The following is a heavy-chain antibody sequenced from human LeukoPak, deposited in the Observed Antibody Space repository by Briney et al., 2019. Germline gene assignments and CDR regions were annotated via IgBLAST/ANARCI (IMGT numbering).Heavy chain of an antibody. V-gene: IGHV3-30*18. CDR1: GFSFTSYG. CDR3: AKDWGFQFASGSYCEY. J-gene: IGHJ4*02. CDR2: ISYDGSNK. Sequence: GRSLRLSCAASGFSFTSYGMHWVRQAPGKGLQWVADISYDGSNKYYADSVTGRFSISRDNSKNTLYLQMNSLRAEDTAVYYCAKDWGFQFASGSYCEYWGRGTLVTVSS. D-gene: IGHD3-10*01.